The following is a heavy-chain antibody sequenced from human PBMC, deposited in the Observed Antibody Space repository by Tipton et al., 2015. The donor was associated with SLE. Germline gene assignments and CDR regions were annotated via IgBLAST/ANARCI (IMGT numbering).Heavy chain of an antibody. J-gene: IGHJ4*02. CDR3: AIVMRGDSAASPFDY. V-gene: IGHV4-4*08. CDR2: IDPNGRP. Sequence: TLSLTCTVSGGSISTYYWSWIRQSPGKGLEWIGYIDPNGRPSYNPSLESRLTISVDASKSQVSLNMRSVTAADTAVYYCAIVMRGDSAASPFDYWGQGTLVTVSS. CDR1: GGSISTYY. D-gene: IGHD6-13*01.